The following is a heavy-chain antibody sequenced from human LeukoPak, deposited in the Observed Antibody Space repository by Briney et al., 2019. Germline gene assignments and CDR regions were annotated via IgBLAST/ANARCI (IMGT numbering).Heavy chain of an antibody. CDR3: ASTDRRYYYDSSGRLERTWYYGMDV. Sequence: GASVKVPCKASGYTFTGYYMHWVRQAPGQGLEWMGRINPNSGGTNYAQKFQGRVTMTRDTSISTAYMELSRLRSDDTAVYYCASTDRRYYYDSSGRLERTWYYGMDVWGQGTTVTVSS. CDR1: GYTFTGYY. CDR2: INPNSGGT. V-gene: IGHV1-2*06. D-gene: IGHD3-22*01. J-gene: IGHJ6*02.